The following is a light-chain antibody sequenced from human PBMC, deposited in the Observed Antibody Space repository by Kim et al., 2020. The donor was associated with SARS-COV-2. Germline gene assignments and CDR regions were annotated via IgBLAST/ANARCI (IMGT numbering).Light chain of an antibody. CDR3: LQHKTFPYT. J-gene: IGKJ2*01. CDR2: GAS. Sequence: SSSVGDRVTITGRASQDISYFFAWIQQKPGKAPKRLIYGASTLQSGVPSRFSGSGSGTEFTLTISSLQPEDFATYFCLQHKTFPYTFGQGTKLEIK. V-gene: IGKV1-17*03. CDR1: QDISYF.